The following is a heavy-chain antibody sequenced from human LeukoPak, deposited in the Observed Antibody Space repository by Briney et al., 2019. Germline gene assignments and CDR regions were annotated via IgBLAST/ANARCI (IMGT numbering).Heavy chain of an antibody. CDR3: ATVPGYCSGGSCYSHRFDY. CDR1: GYTLTELS. V-gene: IGHV1-24*01. J-gene: IGHJ4*02. Sequence: ASVKVSCKVSGYTLTELSMHWVRQAPGKGLEWMGGFDPEDGETIYAQKFQGRVTMTEDTSTDTAYMELSGLRSEDTAVYYCATVPGYCSGGSCYSHRFDYWGQGTLVTVSS. CDR2: FDPEDGET. D-gene: IGHD2-15*01.